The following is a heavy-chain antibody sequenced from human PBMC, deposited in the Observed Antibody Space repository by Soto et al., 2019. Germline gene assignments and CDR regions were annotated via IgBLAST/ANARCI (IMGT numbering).Heavy chain of an antibody. V-gene: IGHV3-48*03. CDR3: ASAVVSGYREYDSDWYDP. CDR1: GLPFSTSD. J-gene: IGHJ5*02. CDR2: ISYSGRDI. D-gene: IGHD3-16*01. Sequence: AWGSLRLSCVASGLPFSTSDMNWVRQAPGKGLEWISHISYSGRDIRYADSVEGRFTISRDNVNNSLNLHMTSLRAEDTGLYYCASAVVSGYREYDSDWYDPWGKGIPVTVSS.